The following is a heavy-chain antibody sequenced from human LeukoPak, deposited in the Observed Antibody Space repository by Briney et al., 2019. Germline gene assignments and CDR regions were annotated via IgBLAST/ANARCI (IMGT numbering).Heavy chain of an antibody. V-gene: IGHV3-7*05. Sequence: GGSLRLSCEASGLTFSTYWMSWVRQAPGKGLEWVANIKEDGSEKYYVDSVKGRFTISRDNAKNSLYLQMNSLRAEDTAVYYCARDDDESSGRGCAFDLWGQGTMVTVSS. J-gene: IGHJ3*01. D-gene: IGHD3-22*01. CDR3: ARDDDESSGRGCAFDL. CDR2: IKEDGSEK. CDR1: GLTFSTYW.